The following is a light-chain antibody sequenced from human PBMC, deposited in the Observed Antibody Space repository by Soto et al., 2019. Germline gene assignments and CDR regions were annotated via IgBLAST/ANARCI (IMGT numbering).Light chain of an antibody. CDR3: QQYGSSPRT. CDR2: GAS. J-gene: IGKJ1*01. V-gene: IGKV3-20*01. Sequence: ENLLTQSPGTLSSSPGEGATLSCRASRGVSANYLAWYQQKPGQAPTLLIYGASIRAAGIPDRFSGSGSGTDFTLTIRRLEPDDFAVYYCQQYGSSPRTFGQGTKVEIK. CDR1: RGVSANY.